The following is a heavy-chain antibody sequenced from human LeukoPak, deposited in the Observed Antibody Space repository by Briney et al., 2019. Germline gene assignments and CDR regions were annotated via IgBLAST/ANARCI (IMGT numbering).Heavy chain of an antibody. CDR1: GGTFSSYA. V-gene: IGHV1-69*04. J-gene: IGHJ6*02. Sequence: SVKVSCKASGGTFSSYAISWVRQAPGRGLEWMGRIIPILGIANYAQKFQGRVTITADKSTSTAYMELSSLRSEDTAVYYCARDSSTYGSTTKNYYYYGMDVWGQGTTVTVSS. D-gene: IGHD2-2*01. CDR2: IIPILGIA. CDR3: ARDSSTYGSTTKNYYYYGMDV.